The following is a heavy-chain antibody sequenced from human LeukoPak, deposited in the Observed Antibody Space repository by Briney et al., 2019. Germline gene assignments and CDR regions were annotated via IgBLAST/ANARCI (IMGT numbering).Heavy chain of an antibody. Sequence: GESLKISCKGSGYSFTSYWIGWVRQMPGKGLELMGIIYPGYSHTRYSQSFQGQVTISADKSISTAYLQWSSLKASDTAMYYCASPYGGYCSSTSCYNTNDAFDIWGQGTMVTVSS. CDR3: ASPYGGYCSSTSCYNTNDAFDI. CDR1: GYSFTSYW. J-gene: IGHJ3*02. V-gene: IGHV5-51*01. CDR2: IYPGYSHT. D-gene: IGHD2-2*01.